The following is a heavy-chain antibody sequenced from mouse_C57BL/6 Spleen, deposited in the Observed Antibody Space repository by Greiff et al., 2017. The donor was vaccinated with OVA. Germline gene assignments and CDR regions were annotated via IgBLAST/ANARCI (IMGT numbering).Heavy chain of an antibody. V-gene: IGHV5-17*01. Sequence: EVQVVESGGGLVKPGGSLKLSCAASGFTFSDYGMHWVRQAPEKGLEWVAYISSGSSTIYYADTVKGRFTISRDNAKNTLFLQMTSLRSEDTAMYYCASYYYGSSYVFDYWGQGTTLTVSS. J-gene: IGHJ2*01. CDR3: ASYYYGSSYVFDY. D-gene: IGHD1-1*01. CDR2: ISSGSSTI. CDR1: GFTFSDYG.